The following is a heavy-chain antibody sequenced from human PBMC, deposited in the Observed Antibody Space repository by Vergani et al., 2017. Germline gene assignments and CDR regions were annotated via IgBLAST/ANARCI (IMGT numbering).Heavy chain of an antibody. D-gene: IGHD1-1*01. CDR2: IGVDGDR. J-gene: IGHJ6*04. CDR3: AKEFCGTGNCYGWNHLEV. Sequence: QLVESGGGLVQPGGSLRLSCTVSGFTFSSNDFHWVHQTAGKGLEWVSSIGVDGDRYYSDSVKGRFTISRDNGQSYLYLDMDNLRVEDTAVYFCAKEFCGTGNCYGWNHLEVWGEGTSVTVSS. V-gene: IGHV3-13*01. CDR1: GFTFSSND.